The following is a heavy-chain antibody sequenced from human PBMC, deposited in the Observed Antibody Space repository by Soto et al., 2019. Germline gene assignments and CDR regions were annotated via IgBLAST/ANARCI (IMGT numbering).Heavy chain of an antibody. CDR1: GYSFTRYW. J-gene: IGHJ5*02. V-gene: IGHV5-51*01. CDR3: ARGGYDILTGYYGWFDP. CDR2: IYPGDSDT. D-gene: IGHD3-9*01. Sequence: GESLKLSCTGSGYSFTRYWIGWVRQMPGKGLEWMGIIYPGDSDTRYSPSFQGQVTISADKSISTAYLQWSSLKASDTAMYYCARGGYDILTGYYGWFDPWGQGTLVTVSS.